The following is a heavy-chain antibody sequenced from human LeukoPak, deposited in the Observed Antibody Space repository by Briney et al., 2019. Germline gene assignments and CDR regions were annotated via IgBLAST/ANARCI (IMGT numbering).Heavy chain of an antibody. Sequence: PGGSLRLSCAASGFSFSHYDMHWVRQAPGKGPEWLSVISYDGRNKHNADPAKGRFTISRDNSKNTLYLQMNSLRAEDTAVYYCAREGTSQQLVPPYFDYWGQGTLVTVSS. CDR3: AREGTSQQLVPPYFDY. CDR1: GFSFSHYD. J-gene: IGHJ4*02. D-gene: IGHD6-13*01. V-gene: IGHV3-30*03. CDR2: ISYDGRNK.